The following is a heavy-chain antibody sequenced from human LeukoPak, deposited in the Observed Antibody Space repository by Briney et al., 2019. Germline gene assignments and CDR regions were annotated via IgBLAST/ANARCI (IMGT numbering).Heavy chain of an antibody. J-gene: IGHJ5*02. CDR3: ARQWIQLWLRRGAWFDP. Sequence: TSETLSLTCAVYGGSFSGYYWSWIRQPPGKGLEWIGEINHSGSTNHNPSLKSRVTISVDTSKNQFSLKLSSVTAADTAVYYCARQWIQLWLRRGAWFDPWGQGTLVTVSS. D-gene: IGHD5-18*01. V-gene: IGHV4-34*01. CDR2: INHSGST. CDR1: GGSFSGYY.